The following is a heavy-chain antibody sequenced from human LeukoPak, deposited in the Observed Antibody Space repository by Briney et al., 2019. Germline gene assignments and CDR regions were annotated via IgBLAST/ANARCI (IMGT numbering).Heavy chain of an antibody. CDR1: GYTFTSYG. D-gene: IGHD6-13*01. CDR2: ISAYNGNT. J-gene: IGHJ5*02. CDR3: ARVPAAAGTNWFDP. Sequence: ASVNVFYKSSGYTFTSYGIRCVRQAPGKGLEWMGWISAYNGNTIYAQKLQHRVTNTTETSTSTAYMELRSLRSDDTAVYYCARVPAAAGTNWFDPWGQGTLVTVSS. V-gene: IGHV1-18*01.